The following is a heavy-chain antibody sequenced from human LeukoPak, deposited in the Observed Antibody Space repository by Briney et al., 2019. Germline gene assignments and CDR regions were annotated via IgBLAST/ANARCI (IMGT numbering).Heavy chain of an antibody. D-gene: IGHD3-22*01. V-gene: IGHV1-46*01. J-gene: IGHJ4*02. CDR3: ARRGSDSSGYYWVIDY. CDR1: GYTFTSYY. Sequence: GASVKVSCKASGYTFTSYYIHWVRQAPGQGLEWMGIINPSGGSTNYAQKFQSRVTMTRDTSTSTVYMELSSLRSEDTAVYYCARRGSDSSGYYWVIDYWGQGTLVTVSS. CDR2: INPSGGST.